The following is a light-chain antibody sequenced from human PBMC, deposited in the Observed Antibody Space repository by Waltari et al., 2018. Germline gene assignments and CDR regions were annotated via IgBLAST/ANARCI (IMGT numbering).Light chain of an antibody. CDR2: EVS. Sequence: QSALTQPASVSGSPGQSITISCSGTDSHVGAYDFVSWYQQHPGNAPHLIIYEVSNRPSGISNRFSASKSGNTASLTISGLQAEDEADYYCSSYTTSSAPGVFGTGTRVTVL. CDR1: DSHVGAYDF. CDR3: SSYTTSSAPGV. V-gene: IGLV2-14*01. J-gene: IGLJ1*01.